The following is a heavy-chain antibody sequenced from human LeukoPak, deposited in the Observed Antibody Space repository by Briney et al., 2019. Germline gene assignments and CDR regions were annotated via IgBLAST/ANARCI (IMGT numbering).Heavy chain of an antibody. CDR1: GGSFSGYY. CDR2: INHSGST. J-gene: IGHJ6*02. CDR3: ARVPTMVRGVIGIYYYGMDV. V-gene: IGHV4-34*01. Sequence: SETLSLTCAVYGGSFSGYYWSSIRQPPGKGLEWIGEINHSGSTNNNPSRKSRVTISVDTSKNQFSLKLSSVTAADPAVYYCARVPTMVRGVIGIYYYGMDVWGQGTTVTVSS. D-gene: IGHD3-10*01.